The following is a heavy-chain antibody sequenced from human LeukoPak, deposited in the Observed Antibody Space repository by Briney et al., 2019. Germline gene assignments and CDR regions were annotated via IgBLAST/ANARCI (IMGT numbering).Heavy chain of an antibody. CDR3: ARTDIVATTRLDY. V-gene: IGHV1-8*01. J-gene: IGHJ4*02. CDR2: MNPNSGNT. Sequence: ASVKVSCKASGYTFTSYDINWVRQATGQGLEWMGWMNPNSGNTGYAQKFQGRVTITADKSTSTAYMELSSLRSEDTAVYYCARTDIVATTRLDYWGQGTLVTVSS. CDR1: GYTFTSYD. D-gene: IGHD5-12*01.